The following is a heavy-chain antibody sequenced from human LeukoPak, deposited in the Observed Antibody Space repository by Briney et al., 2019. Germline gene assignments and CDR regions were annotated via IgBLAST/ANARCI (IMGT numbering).Heavy chain of an antibody. CDR3: AKDALLRFLEWLSYFDY. CDR2: ISGSGGST. CDR1: GFTFSSYA. D-gene: IGHD3-3*01. V-gene: IGHV3-23*01. J-gene: IGHJ4*02. Sequence: GGSLRLPCAASGFTFSSYAMSWVRQAPGKGLEWVSAISGSGGSTYYADSVKGRFTISRDNSKNTLYLQMNSLRAEDTAVYYCAKDALLRFLEWLSYFDYWGQGTLVTVSS.